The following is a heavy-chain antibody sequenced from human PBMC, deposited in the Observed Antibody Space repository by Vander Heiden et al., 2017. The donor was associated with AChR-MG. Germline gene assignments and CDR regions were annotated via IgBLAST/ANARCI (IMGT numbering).Heavy chain of an antibody. D-gene: IGHD3-10*01. V-gene: IGHV1-8*01. Sequence: QVQLVQSGAEVKKPGASVKVSCTASGYTFTSYDINWVRQATGQGLEWMGWMNPNSGNTGYAQKFQGRVTMTRNTSISTAYMELSSLRSEDTAVYYCARGRGTMVRGVIITPNWFDPWGQGTLVTVSS. CDR1: GYTFTSYD. CDR2: MNPNSGNT. CDR3: ARGRGTMVRGVIITPNWFDP. J-gene: IGHJ5*02.